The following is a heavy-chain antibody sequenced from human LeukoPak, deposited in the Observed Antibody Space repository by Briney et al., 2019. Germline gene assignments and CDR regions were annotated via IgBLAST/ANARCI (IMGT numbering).Heavy chain of an antibody. CDR1: GFTFSSYS. CDR3: ARDKEEDDFWSGYYNPALDDY. J-gene: IGHJ4*02. D-gene: IGHD3-3*01. CDR2: ISSSSSTI. Sequence: QPGGSLRLSCAASGFTFSSYSMNWDRQAPGKGLEWVSYISSSSSTIYYADSVKGRFTISRDNAKNSLYLQMNSLRAEDTAVYYCARDKEEDDFWSGYYNPALDDYWGQGTLVTVSS. V-gene: IGHV3-48*01.